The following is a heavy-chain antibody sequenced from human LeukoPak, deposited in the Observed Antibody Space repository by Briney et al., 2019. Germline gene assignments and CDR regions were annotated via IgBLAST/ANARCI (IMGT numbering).Heavy chain of an antibody. J-gene: IGHJ3*02. CDR1: GYSFTSYW. D-gene: IGHD3-22*01. V-gene: IGHV5-51*01. Sequence: GESLKISCKGSGYSFTSYWIGWVRQTPGKGLEWMGIIYPGDSDTRYSPSFQGQVTISADKSISTAYLQWSSLKASDTAMYYCARRSYDSSANDAFDIWGQGTMVTVSS. CDR3: ARRSYDSSANDAFDI. CDR2: IYPGDSDT.